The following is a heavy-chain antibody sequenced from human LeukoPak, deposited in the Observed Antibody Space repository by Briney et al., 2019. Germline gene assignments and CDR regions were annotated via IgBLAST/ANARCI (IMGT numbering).Heavy chain of an antibody. CDR1: GYTFTGYY. Sequence: ASVKVSCKASGYTFTGYYMHWVRQAPGQGLEWMGGIIPIFGTANYAQKFQGRVTITADESTSTAYMELSSLRSEDTAVYYCARDKRGSGWPGGWFDPWGQGTLVTVSS. CDR2: IIPIFGTA. CDR3: ARDKRGSGWPGGWFDP. J-gene: IGHJ5*02. V-gene: IGHV1-69*13. D-gene: IGHD6-19*01.